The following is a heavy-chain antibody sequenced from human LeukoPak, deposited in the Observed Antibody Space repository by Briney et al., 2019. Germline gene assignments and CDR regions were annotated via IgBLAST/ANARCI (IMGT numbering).Heavy chain of an antibody. D-gene: IGHD3-22*01. CDR1: GGSISSYY. V-gene: IGHV4-4*07. J-gene: IGHJ4*02. CDR3: ARVLDDSSGYYLDY. Sequence: SETLSLTCTVSGGSISSYYWSWIRQPAGKGLEWIGRIYTSGSSNYNPSLKSRVTMSVDTSKNQFSLKLSSVTAADTAVYYCARVLDDSSGYYLDYWGQGTLVTVSS. CDR2: IYTSGSS.